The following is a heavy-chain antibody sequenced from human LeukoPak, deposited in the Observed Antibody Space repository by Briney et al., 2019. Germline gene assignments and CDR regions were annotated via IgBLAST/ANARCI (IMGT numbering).Heavy chain of an antibody. Sequence: SETLSLTCTVSGGSISSYYWSWIRQPPGKGLEWIGYIYYSGSTNYNPSLKSRVTISVDTTKNQFSLKLSSVTAADTAVYYCARSYGSGAGHYYYYGMDVWGQGTTVTVSS. J-gene: IGHJ6*02. CDR1: GGSISSYY. CDR2: IYYSGST. CDR3: ARSYGSGAGHYYYYGMDV. D-gene: IGHD3-10*01. V-gene: IGHV4-59*01.